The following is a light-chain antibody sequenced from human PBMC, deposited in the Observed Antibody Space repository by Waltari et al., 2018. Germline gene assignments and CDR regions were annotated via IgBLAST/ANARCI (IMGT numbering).Light chain of an antibody. V-gene: IGLV2-23*01. J-gene: IGLJ1*01. Sequence: QSALTQPASVSGSPGKSITIPCTGTSSAVGSNNLVSWYQQHPGKAPKLMIYEGSKRPSGVSNRFSGSKSGNTASLTISGLQAEDEADYYCCSYAGSSTYVFGTGTKVTVL. CDR2: EGS. CDR3: CSYAGSSTYV. CDR1: SSAVGSNNL.